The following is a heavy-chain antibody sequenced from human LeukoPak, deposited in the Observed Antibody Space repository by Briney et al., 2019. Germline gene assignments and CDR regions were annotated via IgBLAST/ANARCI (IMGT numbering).Heavy chain of an antibody. CDR2: IRSKAYGGST. D-gene: IGHD3-22*01. V-gene: IGHV3-49*04. Sequence: GGSLRLSCTASGFTFGDYAMSWVRQAPGKGLEGVGFIRSKAYGGSTEYAASVKGRFTISRDDSKSIAYLQMNSLKTEDTAVYYCTRSDYYDSSGYYHFDYWGQGTLVTVSS. CDR3: TRSDYYDSSGYYHFDY. J-gene: IGHJ4*02. CDR1: GFTFGDYA.